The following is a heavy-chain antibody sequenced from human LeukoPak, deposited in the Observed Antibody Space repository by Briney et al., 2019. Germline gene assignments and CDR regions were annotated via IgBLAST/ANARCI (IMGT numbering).Heavy chain of an antibody. D-gene: IGHD3-3*01. J-gene: IGHJ4*02. Sequence: PSXTLSLTCTVSGGSISSSSYYWGWIRQPRGKGLEWIGSIYYSGSTYYNPSLKSRVTISVDTSKNQFSLKLRSMPAADTAVYYCARHNRHYDFWSGYYNPGPLEYWGQGTLVTVSS. CDR3: ARHNRHYDFWSGYYNPGPLEY. CDR2: IYYSGST. CDR1: GGSISSSSYY. V-gene: IGHV4-39*01.